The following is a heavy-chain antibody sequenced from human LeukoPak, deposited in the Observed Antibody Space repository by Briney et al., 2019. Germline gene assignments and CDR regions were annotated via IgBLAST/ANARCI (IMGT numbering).Heavy chain of an antibody. J-gene: IGHJ4*02. D-gene: IGHD5-18*01. Sequence: GGSLRLSSAASGFTFSSYWMHWVRQAPGKGLVWVSRINSDGSSTSYADSVKGRFTISRDNAKNTLYLQMNSLRAEDTAVYYCARGGGYSYGTFDYWGQGTLVTVSS. V-gene: IGHV3-74*01. CDR1: GFTFSSYW. CDR2: INSDGSST. CDR3: ARGGGYSYGTFDY.